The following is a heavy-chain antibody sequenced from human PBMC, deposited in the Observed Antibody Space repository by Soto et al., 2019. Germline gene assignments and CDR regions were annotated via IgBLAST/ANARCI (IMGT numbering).Heavy chain of an antibody. D-gene: IGHD3-10*01. CDR3: GRDRTGPIG. Sequence: EIQLVESGGGLVQPGGSLRLSCAASGITFSNYWMHWARQVPGKGLVWVSHIKDDGSSTKFADCVKGRFTISRDNAKNTVYLQMSALRVEETDVYYCGRDRTGPIGWGQGTLVTVSS. CDR1: GITFSNYW. CDR2: IKDDGSST. J-gene: IGHJ4*02. V-gene: IGHV3-74*03.